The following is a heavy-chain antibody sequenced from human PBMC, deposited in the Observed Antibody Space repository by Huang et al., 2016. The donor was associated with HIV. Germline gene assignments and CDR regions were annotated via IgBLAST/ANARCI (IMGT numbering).Heavy chain of an antibody. J-gene: IGHJ6*02. CDR2: IMPIFGTA. Sequence: QVQLVQSGAEVKKPGSSVKVSCKASGGTFSTYAISWVRKAPGQGLEWMGGIMPIFGTANYAQKFQGTVTITADEFTSKAYMELSSLRSEDTALYYCARGRTRSSLYDSYYGLDVWGQGTTVTVSS. D-gene: IGHD6-6*01. CDR3: ARGRTRSSLYDSYYGLDV. V-gene: IGHV1-69*01. CDR1: GGTFSTYA.